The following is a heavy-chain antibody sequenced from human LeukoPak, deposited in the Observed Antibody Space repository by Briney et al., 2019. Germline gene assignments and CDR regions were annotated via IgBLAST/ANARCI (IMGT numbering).Heavy chain of an antibody. J-gene: IGHJ4*02. D-gene: IGHD3-16*01. CDR1: AFSFSDHC. Sequence: GASLTLSCATSAFSFSDHCMDWVRQPPGKGLEWVVRNRNKANSYTTNYAASVKGRFTVSRDASNNSLYLQMNSLKTEDTAVYYCCVMSPSGGVDYFDFWGQGTLATVSS. V-gene: IGHV3-72*01. CDR3: CVMSPSGGVDYFDF. CDR2: NRNKANSYTT.